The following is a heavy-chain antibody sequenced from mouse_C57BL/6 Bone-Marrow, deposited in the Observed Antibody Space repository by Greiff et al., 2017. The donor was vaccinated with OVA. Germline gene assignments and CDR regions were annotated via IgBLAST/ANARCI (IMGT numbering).Heavy chain of an antibody. Sequence: EVKLMESGPGLVKPSQSLSLTCSVTGYSITSGYYWNWIRQFPGNKLEWMGYISYDGSNNYNPSLKNRISTTRATSKNQFFLKLNSVTTEDTATXYCASYYGSSYEWIAYWGQGTLVTVSA. CDR3: ASYYGSSYEWIAY. D-gene: IGHD1-1*01. V-gene: IGHV3-6*01. CDR1: GYSITSGYY. CDR2: ISYDGSN. J-gene: IGHJ3*01.